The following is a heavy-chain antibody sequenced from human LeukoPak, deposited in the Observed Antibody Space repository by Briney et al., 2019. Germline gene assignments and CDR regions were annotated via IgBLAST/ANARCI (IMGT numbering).Heavy chain of an antibody. CDR3: ARVGPVVGATFYYYYYMDV. V-gene: IGHV3-23*01. CDR1: GYTFSSYG. CDR2: ISGGGGDT. J-gene: IGHJ6*03. D-gene: IGHD1-26*01. Sequence: PGGTLRLSCAASGYTFSSYGMSWVRQAPGKGLKWVSTISGGGGDTYYADSVKGRFTISRDNAKNSLYLQMNSLRAEDTALYYCARVGPVVGATFYYYYYMDVWGKGTTVTVSS.